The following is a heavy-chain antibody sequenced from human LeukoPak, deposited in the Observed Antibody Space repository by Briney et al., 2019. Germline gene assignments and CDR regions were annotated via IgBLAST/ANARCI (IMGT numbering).Heavy chain of an antibody. D-gene: IGHD4-17*01. V-gene: IGHV1-69*01. CDR3: ARGAGDYWYFDL. CDR1: GGTFSSYA. J-gene: IGHJ2*01. CDR2: IIPIFGTA. Sequence: SVKVSCKASGGTFSSYAISWVRQAPGQGLEWMGGIIPIFGTANYAQKFQGRVTITADESTSTAYMELSSLRSVDTAVYYCARGAGDYWYFDLWGRGTLVTVSS.